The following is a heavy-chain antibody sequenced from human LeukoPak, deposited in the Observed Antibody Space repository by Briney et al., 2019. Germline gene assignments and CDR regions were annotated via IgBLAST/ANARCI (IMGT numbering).Heavy chain of an antibody. D-gene: IGHD2-2*01. J-gene: IGHJ5*02. CDR3: ARAPGYCSSTSCYWNWFDP. V-gene: IGHV1-3*01. CDR1: GYTFTSYA. Sequence: RASVKVSCKASGYTFTSYAMHWVRQAPGQRLEWMGWINAGNGNTKYSQKFQGRVTITRDTSASTAYMELSSLRSEDTAVYYCARAPGYCSSTSCYWNWFDPWGQGTLVTVST. CDR2: INAGNGNT.